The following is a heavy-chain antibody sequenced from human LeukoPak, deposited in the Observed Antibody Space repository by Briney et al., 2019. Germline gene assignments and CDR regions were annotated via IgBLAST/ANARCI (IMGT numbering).Heavy chain of an antibody. CDR3: ARMEYSSGYYYYFDY. D-gene: IGHD3-22*01. CDR2: IDWDDDK. J-gene: IGHJ4*02. CDR1: GFSLSTSGMC. V-gene: IGHV2-70*01. Sequence: SGPALVKPTQTLTLTCTFSGFSLSTSGMCASWIRQPPGKALEWLALIDWDDDKYYSTSLKTRLTISKDTSKNQVVLTTTNMDPVDTATYYCARMEYSSGYYYYFDYWGQGTLVTVSS.